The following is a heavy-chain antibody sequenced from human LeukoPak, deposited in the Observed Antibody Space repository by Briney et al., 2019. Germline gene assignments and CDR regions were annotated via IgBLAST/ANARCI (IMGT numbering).Heavy chain of an antibody. Sequence: ASVKVSCKASGYTFTGYYMHWVRQAPGQGLEWMGWINPNSGGTNYAQKFQGRVTMTRDTSISTAYMELSRLRSDDTAVYYCARDNYYSSSHPYFDYWGQGTLVTVSS. CDR1: GYTFTGYY. D-gene: IGHD6-6*01. CDR3: ARDNYYSSSHPYFDY. CDR2: INPNSGGT. V-gene: IGHV1-2*02. J-gene: IGHJ4*02.